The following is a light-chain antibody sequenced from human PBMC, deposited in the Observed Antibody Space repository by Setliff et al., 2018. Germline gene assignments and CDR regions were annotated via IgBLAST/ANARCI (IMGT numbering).Light chain of an antibody. Sequence: DIVLTQAPGTLSSSPGERVTLSCRASQSVSSSYFAWYQQKPGQAPRLLIYDASIRATGVPDRFSGSGSGTDFTLTLSRLEPEDFAVYYCQQYGNSPWAFGLGTKVDIK. CDR1: QSVSSSY. CDR2: DAS. J-gene: IGKJ1*01. V-gene: IGKV3-20*01. CDR3: QQYGNSPWA.